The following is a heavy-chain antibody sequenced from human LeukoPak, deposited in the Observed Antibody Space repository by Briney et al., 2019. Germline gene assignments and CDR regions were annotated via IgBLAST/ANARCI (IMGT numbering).Heavy chain of an antibody. D-gene: IGHD3-3*01. CDR1: GGTFSSYA. CDR3: ARGAIFRPYYYYMDV. CDR2: IIPIFGTA. J-gene: IGHJ6*03. V-gene: IGHV1-69*06. Sequence: ASVKVSCKASGGTFSSYAISWVRQAPGQGLEWMGGIIPIFGTANYAQKFQGRVTITADKSTSTAYMELSSLRSEDTAVYYCARGAIFRPYYYYMDVWGKGTTVTVSS.